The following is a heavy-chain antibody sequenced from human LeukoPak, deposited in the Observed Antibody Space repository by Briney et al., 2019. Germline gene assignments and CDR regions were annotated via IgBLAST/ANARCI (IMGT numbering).Heavy chain of an antibody. CDR1: GFTFSSYW. V-gene: IGHV3-74*01. Sequence: GGSLRLSCAASGFTFSSYWMHWVRQAPGKGLVWVSRVKSDGSTRYADSVKGRFTVSRDNAKNTVSLRMNSLRAEDTGVYYCARAPSEIGGYYPEYFRHWGQGTLVIVSS. D-gene: IGHD3-22*01. J-gene: IGHJ1*01. CDR3: ARAPSEIGGYYPEYFRH. CDR2: VKSDGST.